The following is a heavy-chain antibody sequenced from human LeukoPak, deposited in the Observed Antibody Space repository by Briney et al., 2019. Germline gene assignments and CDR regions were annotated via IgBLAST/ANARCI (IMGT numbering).Heavy chain of an antibody. Sequence: SETLSLTCTVSGGSISSYYWIWIRQPLGKGLEWIGYIYYSGSTNYNPSLKSRVTISVDTSKNQFSLKLSSVTAADAAVYYCARDLAAAGIDAFDIWGQGTMVTVSS. CDR1: GGSISSYY. CDR3: ARDLAAAGIDAFDI. CDR2: IYYSGST. D-gene: IGHD6-13*01. V-gene: IGHV4-59*01. J-gene: IGHJ3*02.